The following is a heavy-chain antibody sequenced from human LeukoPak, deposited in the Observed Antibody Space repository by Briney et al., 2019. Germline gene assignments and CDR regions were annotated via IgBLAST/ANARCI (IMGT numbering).Heavy chain of an antibody. J-gene: IGHJ4*02. V-gene: IGHV3-30*18. Sequence: PGRSLRLSCAASGFTFSTHGMHWVRQAPGRGLEWVAVISYDGSNKYYADSVKGRFTISRDNSKNTLYLQMNSLRAEDTAVYYCAKERDTMVRVFDYWGQGTLVTVSS. D-gene: IGHD3-10*01. CDR3: AKERDTMVRVFDY. CDR1: GFTFSTHG. CDR2: ISYDGSNK.